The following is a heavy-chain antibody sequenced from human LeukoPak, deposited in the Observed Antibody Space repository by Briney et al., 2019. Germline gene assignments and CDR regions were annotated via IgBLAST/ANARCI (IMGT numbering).Heavy chain of an antibody. Sequence: GASVKASCKASGYTFTGYYMHWVRQAPGQGLEWMGWINPNSGGTNYAQKFQGRVTMTRDTSISTAYMELSRLRSDDTAVYYCAREGLIVAGTFDYWGQGTLVTVSS. V-gene: IGHV1-2*02. D-gene: IGHD6-19*01. CDR1: GYTFTGYY. CDR2: INPNSGGT. CDR3: AREGLIVAGTFDY. J-gene: IGHJ4*02.